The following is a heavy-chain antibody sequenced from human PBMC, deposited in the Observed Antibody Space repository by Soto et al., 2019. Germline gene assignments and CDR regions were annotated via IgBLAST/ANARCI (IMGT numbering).Heavy chain of an antibody. V-gene: IGHV3-30-3*01. CDR1: GFTFSRST. D-gene: IGHD4-17*01. J-gene: IGHJ5*01. Sequence: PGGSLRLSCAASGFTFSRSTMHWVRQAPGKGLEWVAVMSYDGSNKYYADSVKGRFTISRDNSKNTLYLQMNSLRAEDTAVYYCARDPYGDYGVGWFDSWGQGTPVTVSS. CDR2: MSYDGSNK. CDR3: ARDPYGDYGVGWFDS.